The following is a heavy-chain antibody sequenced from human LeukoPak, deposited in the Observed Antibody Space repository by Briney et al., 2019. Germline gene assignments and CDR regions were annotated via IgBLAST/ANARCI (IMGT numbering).Heavy chain of an antibody. CDR2: ISSSGSTI. D-gene: IGHD6-13*01. CDR1: GFTFSDYY. V-gene: IGHV3-11*04. CDR3: AREEAKYSSTTGGVYYYYYYGMDV. J-gene: IGHJ6*02. Sequence: GGSLRLSCAASGFTFSDYYMSWVRQAPGKGLEWVSYISSSGSTIYCADSVKGRFTISRDNAKNSLYLQMNSLRAEDTAVYYCAREEAKYSSTTGGVYYYYYYGMDVWGQGTTVTVSS.